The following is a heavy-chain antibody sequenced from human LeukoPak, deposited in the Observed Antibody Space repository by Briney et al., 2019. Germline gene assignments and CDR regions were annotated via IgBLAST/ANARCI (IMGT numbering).Heavy chain of an antibody. CDR2: INPNSGGT. V-gene: IGHV1-2*02. Sequence: GASVKVSCTASGYTFTGYYMHWVRQAPGQGLEWVGWINPNSGGTNYAQKFQGRVTMTRESSANSAYLEVNSLTSDDTAVYYCARGAPTYYYDTSGHVDDYWGQGTPVTVSS. J-gene: IGHJ4*02. D-gene: IGHD3-22*01. CDR1: GYTFTGYY. CDR3: ARGAPTYYYDTSGHVDDY.